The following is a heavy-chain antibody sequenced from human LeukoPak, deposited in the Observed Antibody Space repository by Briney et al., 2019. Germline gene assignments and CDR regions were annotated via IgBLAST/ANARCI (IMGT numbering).Heavy chain of an antibody. CDR3: ARLNPGYVTAPHDS. J-gene: IGHJ5*01. CDR2: VYYSGSI. CDR1: GGSITAGNHH. D-gene: IGHD3-16*01. V-gene: IGHV4-39*01. Sequence: SETLSLTCTVSGGSITAGNHHWGWIRQPSGKGLEWIGSVYYSGSIFSDTSHKSRVTISGDTSKNQFSLSLSSVTAADTAVYYCARLNPGYVTAPHDSWGQGMLVTVSS.